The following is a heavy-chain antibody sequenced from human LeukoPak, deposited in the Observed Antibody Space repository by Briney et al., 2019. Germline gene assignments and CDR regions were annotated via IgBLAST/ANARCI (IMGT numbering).Heavy chain of an antibody. CDR1: GFTFSSYG. J-gene: IGHJ5*02. D-gene: IGHD4-17*01. Sequence: GGSLRLSCAASGFTFSSYGIHWVRQAPGKGLEWVAVIWYDGSNKYYADSVKGRFTISRDNSKNTLYLQMNSLRAEDTAVYYCARGNGDQLNWFDPWGQGTLVTVSS. V-gene: IGHV3-33*01. CDR3: ARGNGDQLNWFDP. CDR2: IWYDGSNK.